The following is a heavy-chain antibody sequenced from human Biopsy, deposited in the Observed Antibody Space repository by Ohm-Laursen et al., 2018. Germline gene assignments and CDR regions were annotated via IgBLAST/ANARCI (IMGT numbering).Heavy chain of an antibody. V-gene: IGHV4-59*01. CDR2: IYYTGST. Sequence: PGTLSLTWTVSRDSISNYYWTWIRQSPGKGLEWIGYIYYTGSTNYNPSVKSRVTISVDTSKNQFSLKLNSVTAAGTAVYFCARGSRSGHLNTTLITGKNLDSWGQGILVTVSS. CDR3: ARGSRSGHLNTTLITGKNLDS. J-gene: IGHJ4*02. D-gene: IGHD3-16*01. CDR1: RDSISNYY.